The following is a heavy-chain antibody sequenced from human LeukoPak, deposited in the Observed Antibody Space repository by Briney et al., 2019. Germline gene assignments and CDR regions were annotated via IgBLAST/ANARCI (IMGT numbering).Heavy chain of an antibody. J-gene: IGHJ4*02. CDR2: IKSKTDGGKT. CDR3: TTVGYSSSCRYYFDY. CDR1: GFTFSNAW. Sequence: GGSLRLSCAASGFTFSNAWMSWVRQAPGKGLEWVGRIKSKTDGGKTDYATPVKGRFPISTDDPKTTLYLQMNSLKTEDTAVYYCTTVGYSSSCRYYFDYWGQGTLVTVSS. D-gene: IGHD6-13*01. V-gene: IGHV3-15*01.